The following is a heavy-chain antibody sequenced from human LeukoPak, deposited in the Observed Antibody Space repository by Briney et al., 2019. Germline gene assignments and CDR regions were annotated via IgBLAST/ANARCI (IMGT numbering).Heavy chain of an antibody. V-gene: IGHV1-69*04. CDR1: GGTFSSYA. CDR2: IIPIFGIA. CDR3: ARDGLFRGYDSSGYYSSY. Sequence: SVKVSCKASGGTFSSYATSWVRQAPGQGLEWMGRIIPIFGIANYAQKFQGRVTITADKSTSTAYMELSSLRSEDTAVYYCARDGLFRGYDSSGYYSSYWGQGTLVTVSS. J-gene: IGHJ4*02. D-gene: IGHD3-22*01.